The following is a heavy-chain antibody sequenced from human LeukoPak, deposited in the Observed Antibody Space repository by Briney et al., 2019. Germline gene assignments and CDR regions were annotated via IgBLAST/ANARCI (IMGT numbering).Heavy chain of an antibody. CDR2: ISGSGGST. CDR3: AEVPMQQLVLGFFEFDY. CDR1: GFTFSSYA. J-gene: IGHJ4*02. Sequence: PGGSLRLSCAASGFTFSSYAMSWVRQAPGKGLEWVSAISGSGGSTYYADSVKGRFTISRDNSKNTLYLQMNSLRAEDTAAYYCAEVPMQQLVLGFFEFDYWGQGTLVTVSS. D-gene: IGHD6-13*01. V-gene: IGHV3-23*01.